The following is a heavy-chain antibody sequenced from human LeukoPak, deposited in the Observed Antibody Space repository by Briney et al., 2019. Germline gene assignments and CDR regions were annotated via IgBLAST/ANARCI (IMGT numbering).Heavy chain of an antibody. J-gene: IGHJ6*02. CDR3: ARGREIQLWLDKKYYYGMDV. CDR1: GFDLGHYE. CDR2: ISSSSSYI. Sequence: PGGPLRLSCAASGFDLGHYEVNWVRQAPGKGLEWVSSISSSSSYIYYADSVKGRFTISRDNAKNSLYLQMNSLRAEDTAVYYCARGREIQLWLDKKYYYGMDVWGQGTTVTVSS. V-gene: IGHV3-21*01. D-gene: IGHD5-18*01.